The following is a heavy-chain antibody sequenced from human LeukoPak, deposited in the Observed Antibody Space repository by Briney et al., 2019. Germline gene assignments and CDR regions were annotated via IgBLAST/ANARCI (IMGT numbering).Heavy chain of an antibody. D-gene: IGHD6-13*01. CDR1: GYTFTSYS. V-gene: IGHV1-18*01. CDR3: ARGLGSWLNGYYFDY. CDR2: ISAYNGNT. J-gene: IGHJ4*02. Sequence: EASVKVSCKASGYTFTSYSISWVRQAPGQGLEWMGWISAYNGNTNYAQKLQGRVTMTTDTSTSTAYMELRSLRSDDTAVYYCARGLGSWLNGYYFDYWGQGTLVTVSS.